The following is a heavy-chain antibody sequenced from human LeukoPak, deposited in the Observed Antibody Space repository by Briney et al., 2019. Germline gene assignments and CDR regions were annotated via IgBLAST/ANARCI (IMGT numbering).Heavy chain of an antibody. CDR1: GGSFSGYY. D-gene: IGHD3-10*01. CDR2: INHSGST. J-gene: IGHJ4*02. Sequence: SETLSLTCAVYGGSFSGYYWSWIRQPPGKGLGWIGEINHSGSTNYNPSLKSRVTISVDMSKNQFSLKLSSVTAADTAVYYCARARRYYYGSGSLFYFDYWGQGTLVTVSS. V-gene: IGHV4-34*01. CDR3: ARARRYYYGSGSLFYFDY.